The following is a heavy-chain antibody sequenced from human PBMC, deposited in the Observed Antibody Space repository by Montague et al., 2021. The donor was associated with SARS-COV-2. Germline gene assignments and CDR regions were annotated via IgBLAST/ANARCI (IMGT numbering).Heavy chain of an antibody. D-gene: IGHD2-2*01. CDR3: AREKSHYSSSTCCYENYYYYYGIDV. Sequence: TLSLTCTVSGGSISSGGYYWSWIRQHPGKGLEWIGYIYYSGSTYCNPSLKTRVTISVDTSKNQFSLKLSSVTAADTAVYYCAREKSHYSSSTCCYENYYYYYGIDVWGQGTTVTVSS. J-gene: IGHJ6*02. V-gene: IGHV4-31*03. CDR2: IYYSGST. CDR1: GGSISSGGYY.